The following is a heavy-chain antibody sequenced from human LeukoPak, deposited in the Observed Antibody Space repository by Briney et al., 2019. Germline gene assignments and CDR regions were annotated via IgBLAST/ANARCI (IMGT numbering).Heavy chain of an antibody. J-gene: IGHJ4*02. Sequence: LPGGLRLSCAASGFTFSSYWMHWVRQAPGKGLVWVSRINSDGSSTSYADSVKGRFTISRDNAKNTLYLQMNSLRAEDTAVYYCATTYYYDSSVLGFDYWGQGTLVTVSS. CDR2: INSDGSST. V-gene: IGHV3-74*01. CDR3: ATTYYYDSSVLGFDY. D-gene: IGHD3-22*01. CDR1: GFTFSSYW.